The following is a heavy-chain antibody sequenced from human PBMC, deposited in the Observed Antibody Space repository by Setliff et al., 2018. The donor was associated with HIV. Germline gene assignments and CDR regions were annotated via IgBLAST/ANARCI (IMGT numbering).Heavy chain of an antibody. CDR3: ARDLGYYDTRRIDY. D-gene: IGHD3-22*01. CDR2: ISSSSSTI. Sequence: GSLRLSCAASGFSFSSYSMTWVRQAPGKGLEWVSYISSSSSTIYYADSVKGRFTISRDNAKNSLYLQMNSLRADDTAVYYCARDLGYYDTRRIDYWGQGTLVTVSS. CDR1: GFSFSSYS. V-gene: IGHV3-48*04. J-gene: IGHJ4*02.